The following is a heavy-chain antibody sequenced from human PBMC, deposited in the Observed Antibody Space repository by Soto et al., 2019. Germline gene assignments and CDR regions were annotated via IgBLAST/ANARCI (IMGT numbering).Heavy chain of an antibody. Sequence: GGSLRLSCAASGFTFDDYSIHWVRQAPGKGLEWVSGISWNSGSIGYADSVKGRFTISRDNAKKSLYLQMNSLRAEDTALYYCANDGIAAAATTGHKWFDPCGQRTLVTVCS. CDR2: ISWNSGSI. V-gene: IGHV3-9*01. CDR1: GFTFDDYS. J-gene: IGHJ5*02. CDR3: ANDGIAAAATTGHKWFDP. D-gene: IGHD6-13*01.